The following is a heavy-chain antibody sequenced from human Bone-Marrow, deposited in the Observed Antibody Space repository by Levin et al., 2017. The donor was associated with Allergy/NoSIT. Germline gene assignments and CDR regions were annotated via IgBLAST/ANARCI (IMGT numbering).Heavy chain of an antibody. V-gene: IGHV3-48*02. CDR1: GFTFRHYT. CDR2: ITSSGDGT. Sequence: PGGSLRLSCAASGFTFRHYTMNWVRQAPGKGLEWVSCITSSGDGTYYADSVKGRFTISRDNAKNSLYLQLNRLRDADTAVYYCAREYYLDVWGKGTTVTVSS. CDR3: AREYYLDV. J-gene: IGHJ6*03.